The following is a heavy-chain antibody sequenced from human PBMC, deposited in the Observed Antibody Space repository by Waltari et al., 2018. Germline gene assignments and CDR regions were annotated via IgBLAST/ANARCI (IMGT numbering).Heavy chain of an antibody. V-gene: IGHV4-38-2*01. CDR2: IYHSGRT. CDR3: ARHEAGTIDY. CDR1: GYSISSGYY. J-gene: IGHJ4*02. Sequence: QVQLQESGPGLVKPSETLSLTCAVSGYSISSGYYWGWVRQPPGKGLEWIGSIYHSGRTYNNPSLKSRVTISVDTSKNQFSLKLSSVTAADTAVYYCARHEAGTIDYWGQGTLVTVSS. D-gene: IGHD1-1*01.